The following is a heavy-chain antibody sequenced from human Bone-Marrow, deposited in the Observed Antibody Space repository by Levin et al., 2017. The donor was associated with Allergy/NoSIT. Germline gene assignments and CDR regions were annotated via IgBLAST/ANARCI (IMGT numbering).Heavy chain of an antibody. Sequence: SVKVSCKASGGTFSSFAISWMRQAPGQGPEWMGAVVPVSGTAKYAQKFQGRVTITADESTSTAYMDLTSLRHEDTALYYCGRTGLSGYIDYWGQGTLVTVSS. CDR1: GGTFSSFA. CDR3: GRTGLSGYIDY. J-gene: IGHJ4*02. V-gene: IGHV1-69*13. CDR2: VVPVSGTA. D-gene: IGHD2-15*01.